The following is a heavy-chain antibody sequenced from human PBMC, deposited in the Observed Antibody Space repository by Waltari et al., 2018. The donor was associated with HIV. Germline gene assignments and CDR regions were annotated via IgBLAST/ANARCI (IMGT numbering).Heavy chain of an antibody. D-gene: IGHD5-18*01. V-gene: IGHV3-30*18. CDR3: AKPAAMASYGMDV. CDR2: ISYDGSNK. Sequence: QVQLVESGGGVVQPGRSLRHTCEASGVTSSNHGMYWVRQAPGKGLEWVAVISYDGSNKYYADSVKGRFTISRDNSKNTLYLQMNSLRAEDTAVYYCAKPAAMASYGMDVWGQGTTVTVSS. J-gene: IGHJ6*02. CDR1: GVTSSNHG.